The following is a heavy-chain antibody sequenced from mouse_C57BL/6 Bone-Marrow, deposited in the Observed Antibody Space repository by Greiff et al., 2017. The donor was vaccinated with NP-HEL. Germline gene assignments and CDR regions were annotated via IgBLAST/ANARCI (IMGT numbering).Heavy chain of an antibody. V-gene: IGHV1-81*01. CDR1: GYTFTSYG. Sequence: QVQLQQSGAELARPGASVKLSCKASGYTFTSYGISWVKQRTGQGLEWIGEIYPRSGNTYYNEKFKGKATLTADKSSSTAYMELRSLTSEDSAVYFCARRGLLRRAWFAYWGQGTLVTVSA. D-gene: IGHD2-3*01. CDR2: IYPRSGNT. J-gene: IGHJ3*01. CDR3: ARRGLLRRAWFAY.